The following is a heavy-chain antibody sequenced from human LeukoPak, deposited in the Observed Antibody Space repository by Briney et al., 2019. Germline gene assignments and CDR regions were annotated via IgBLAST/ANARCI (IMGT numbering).Heavy chain of an antibody. D-gene: IGHD3-10*01. CDR2: IYSGDST. Sequence: GGSLRLSCAASGFTVNNNYMNWVRQAPGKGLEWVSLIYSGDSTYYADSVKGRFIISRDNSKNTLYLQMNSLRAEDTAVYYCAKGFVKYYFDYWGQGTLVTVSS. J-gene: IGHJ4*02. CDR1: GFTVNNNY. V-gene: IGHV3-53*05. CDR3: AKGFVKYYFDY.